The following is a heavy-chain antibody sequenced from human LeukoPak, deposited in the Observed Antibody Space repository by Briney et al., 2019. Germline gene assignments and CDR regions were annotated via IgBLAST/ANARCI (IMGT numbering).Heavy chain of an antibody. Sequence: GGSLRLSCAASGFTFSNYAMSWVRQAPGKGLEWVSVISGSGATTDHADSVMGRFTISRDNSKNTLYLQLDSLRADDTAVYFCAKGLWGAYYYGMDVWGQGTTVTVTS. D-gene: IGHD3-16*01. CDR1: GFTFSNYA. CDR2: ISGSGATT. V-gene: IGHV3-23*01. J-gene: IGHJ6*02. CDR3: AKGLWGAYYYGMDV.